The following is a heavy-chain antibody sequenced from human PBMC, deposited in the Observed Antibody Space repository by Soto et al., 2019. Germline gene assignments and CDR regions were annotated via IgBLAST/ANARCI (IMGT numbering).Heavy chain of an antibody. CDR1: GGSISGYY. V-gene: IGHV4-59*01. D-gene: IGHD5-12*01. J-gene: IGHJ4*02. Sequence: QVKLQEPGPGLVKPSETLSLTCAVSGGSISGYYWSWIRQPPGKRLEWIGYIYYSGYTNYNPSLKSRVTISVDRSKNQFSLELRSVTASDTAVYYCARDSVGSGYDWGQGTLVTVSS. CDR3: ARDSVGSGYD. CDR2: IYYSGYT.